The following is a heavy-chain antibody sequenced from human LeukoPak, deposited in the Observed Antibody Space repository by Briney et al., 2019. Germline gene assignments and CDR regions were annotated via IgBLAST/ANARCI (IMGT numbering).Heavy chain of an antibody. V-gene: IGHV1-69*05. CDR3: AIRTRLNYYDSSGHYWDY. CDR1: GGTFSSYA. Sequence: GSSVKVSCKASGGTFSSYAISWVRQAPGQGLEWMGRIIPIFGTANYAQKFQGRVTITTDESTSTAYMELRSLRSEDTAVYYCAIRTRLNYYDSSGHYWDYWGQGTLVTVSS. D-gene: IGHD3-22*01. J-gene: IGHJ4*02. CDR2: IIPIFGTA.